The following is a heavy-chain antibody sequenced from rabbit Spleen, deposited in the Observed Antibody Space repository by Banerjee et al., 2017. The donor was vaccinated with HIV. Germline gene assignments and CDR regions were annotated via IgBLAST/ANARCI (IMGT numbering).Heavy chain of an antibody. Sequence: QEQLEESGGGLVKPGGTLTLTCKASGIDFSSYGISCVRQAAGKGLEYNGYIYPDYGSTDYASWVNGRFTISLDNAQNTVFLQMTSLTAADTATYFCASYASSSGYPYYFNLWGPGTLVTVS. D-gene: IGHD1-1*01. CDR2: IYPDYGST. V-gene: IGHV1S43*01. CDR1: GIDFSSYG. CDR3: ASYASSSGYPYYFNL. J-gene: IGHJ4*01.